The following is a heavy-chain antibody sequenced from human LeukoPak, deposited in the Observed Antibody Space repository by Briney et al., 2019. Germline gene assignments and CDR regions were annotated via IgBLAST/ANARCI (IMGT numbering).Heavy chain of an antibody. CDR2: ISGSGGST. D-gene: IGHD1-26*01. V-gene: IGHV3-23*01. J-gene: IGHJ4*02. CDR1: GFTFSSYA. CDR3: AKHGGWEPLPDFDY. Sequence: RSGGSLRLSCAASGFTFSSYAMSWVRQAPGKGLEWVSAISGSGGSTYYADSVKGRFTISRDNSKNTLYLQMNSLGAEDTAVYYCAKHGGWEPLPDFDYWGQGTLVTVSS.